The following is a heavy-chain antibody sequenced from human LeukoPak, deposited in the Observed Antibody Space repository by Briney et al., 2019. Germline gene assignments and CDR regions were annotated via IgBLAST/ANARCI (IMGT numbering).Heavy chain of an antibody. Sequence: SETLSLTCTVSGGSISSYYWSWIRQPAGKGLEWIGRIYTSGSTNYNPSLTSRVTMSVDTSKNQFSLKLSSVTAADTAVYYCARDDNRGYCSGGSCPPMDVWGKGTTVTVSS. CDR2: IYTSGST. CDR3: ARDDNRGYCSGGSCPPMDV. J-gene: IGHJ6*04. V-gene: IGHV4-4*07. D-gene: IGHD2-15*01. CDR1: GGSISSYY.